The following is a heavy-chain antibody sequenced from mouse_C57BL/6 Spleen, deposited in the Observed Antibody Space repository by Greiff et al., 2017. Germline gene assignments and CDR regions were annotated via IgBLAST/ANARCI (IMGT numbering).Heavy chain of an antibody. CDR3: ARPYYYGSSYYAMDY. D-gene: IGHD1-1*01. J-gene: IGHJ4*01. Sequence: QVQLQQPGAELVKPGASVKLSFKASCYTFTSYWLHWVTQRPGRGLEWIGRIDPHSGGTKYNEKFKSKATLTVDKPSSTAYMQLSSLTSEDSAVYYCARPYYYGSSYYAMDYWGQGTSVTVSS. CDR2: IDPHSGGT. V-gene: IGHV1-72*01. CDR1: CYTFTSYW.